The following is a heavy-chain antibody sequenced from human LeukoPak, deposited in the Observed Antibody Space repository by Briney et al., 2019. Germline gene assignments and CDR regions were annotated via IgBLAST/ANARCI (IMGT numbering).Heavy chain of an antibody. Sequence: SETLSLTCTVSGDSISRYYWSWIRQPPGKGLEWIGYISFSGTTNYNPSLKGRVTISIDTSRNQFSLKVKSVTAADTALYYWAKEWGLPEGSSNVFDIWGQGTMVAVSS. V-gene: IGHV4-59*01. J-gene: IGHJ3*02. D-gene: IGHD1-26*01. CDR3: AKEWGLPEGSSNVFDI. CDR2: ISFSGTT. CDR1: GDSISRYY.